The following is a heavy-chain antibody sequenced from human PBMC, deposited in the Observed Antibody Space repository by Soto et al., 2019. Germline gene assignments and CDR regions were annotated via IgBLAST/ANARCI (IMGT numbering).Heavy chain of an antibody. CDR2: ISAYNGNT. V-gene: IGHV1-18*01. CDR3: ARMSSSWFPPGYVAFDI. J-gene: IGHJ3*02. D-gene: IGHD6-13*01. CDR1: GYTFSSYG. Sequence: APMRVCCRASGYTFSSYGIIWFRQAPGQGLEWMGWISAYNGNTNYAQKLQGRVTMTTDTSTSTAYMELRSLRSDDTAVYYCARMSSSWFPPGYVAFDIWGQGTMVTVSS.